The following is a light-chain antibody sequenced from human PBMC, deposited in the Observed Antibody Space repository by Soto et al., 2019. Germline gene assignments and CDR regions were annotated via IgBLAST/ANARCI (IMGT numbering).Light chain of an antibody. CDR1: QSVSSSF. J-gene: IGKJ1*01. V-gene: IGKV3-20*01. CDR2: GAS. Sequence: EIVLTQSPGTLSLSPGERATLSCRASQSVSSSFLAWYQQKAGQAPRLLIYGASSRATGIPDRFSGSGSGTDFTLTISRLEAEDVAVYYCQQYDRSPWTFGQGNKVEIK. CDR3: QQYDRSPWT.